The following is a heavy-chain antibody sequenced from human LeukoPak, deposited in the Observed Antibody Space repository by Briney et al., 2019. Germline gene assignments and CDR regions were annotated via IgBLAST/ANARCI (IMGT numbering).Heavy chain of an antibody. V-gene: IGHV3-66*01. Sequence: PGGSLRLSCAASGFTVSSNYMSWVRQAPGKGLEWVSVIYSGGSTYYADSVKGRFTISRDNSKNTLYLQMNSLRAEDTAVYYCARAPRDYHLYYFDYWGQGTLVTVSS. CDR1: GFTVSSNY. CDR3: ARAPRDYHLYYFDY. D-gene: IGHD3-16*01. CDR2: IYSGGST. J-gene: IGHJ4*02.